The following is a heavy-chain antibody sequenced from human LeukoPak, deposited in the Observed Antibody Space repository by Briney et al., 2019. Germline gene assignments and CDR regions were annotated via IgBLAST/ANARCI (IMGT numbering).Heavy chain of an antibody. V-gene: IGHV4-30-4*01. CDR2: IYYSGST. J-gene: IGHJ5*02. CDR3: ARGGPVVTATDGWFDP. Sequence: PSETLSLTCTVSGGSISSGDYYWSWIRQPPGKGPEWIGYIYYSGSTYYNPSLKSRVTISVDTSKNQFSLKLSSVTAADTAVYYCARGGPVVTATDGWFDPWGQGTLVTVSS. CDR1: GGSISSGDYY. D-gene: IGHD2-21*02.